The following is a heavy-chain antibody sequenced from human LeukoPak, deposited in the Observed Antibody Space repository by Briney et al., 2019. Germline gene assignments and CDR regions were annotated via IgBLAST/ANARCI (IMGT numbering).Heavy chain of an antibody. J-gene: IGHJ4*02. CDR2: IKPDGSGT. Sequence: PGGSLRVSCAASGFTFSTDWMHCVRQAPGKGLVWVSRIKPDGSGTNYADSVKGRFTISRDNAKNTLYLQMNSLRAEDTAVYYCARACSGGSCHAGDYWGQGTLVTVSS. CDR3: ARACSGGSCHAGDY. D-gene: IGHD2-15*01. V-gene: IGHV3-74*01. CDR1: GFTFSTDW.